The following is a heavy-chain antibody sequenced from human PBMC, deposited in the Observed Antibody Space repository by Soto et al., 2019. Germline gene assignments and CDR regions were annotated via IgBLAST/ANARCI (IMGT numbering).Heavy chain of an antibody. J-gene: IGHJ6*02. V-gene: IGHV1-69*01. Sequence: QVQLVQSGAEVKKPGSSVTVSCKASGGTFSSYAISWVRQAPGQGLEWMGGIIPILGTANYAQKFQGRVTITADESTSTAYMELSSLRSEDTAVYYCARINILTGFYYYGMDVWGQGTTVTVSS. CDR3: ARINILTGFYYYGMDV. D-gene: IGHD3-9*01. CDR2: IIPILGTA. CDR1: GGTFSSYA.